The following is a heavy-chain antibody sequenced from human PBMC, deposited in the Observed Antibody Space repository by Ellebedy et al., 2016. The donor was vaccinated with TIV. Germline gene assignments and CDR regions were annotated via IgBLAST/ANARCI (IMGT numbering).Heavy chain of an antibody. V-gene: IGHV4-59*01. Sequence: MPSETLSLTCSVSGGSIGRYFWTWIRQSPEKGLEWIGYVFSSGYTNYNPFPESRVTISIDTSKGQFSLRLTSVTAADTAVYYCARGYDNTGFYDCPYDHWGQGTLVTVSS. CDR3: ARGYDNTGFYDCPYDH. CDR1: GGSIGRYF. CDR2: VFSSGYT. J-gene: IGHJ4*02. D-gene: IGHD3-22*01.